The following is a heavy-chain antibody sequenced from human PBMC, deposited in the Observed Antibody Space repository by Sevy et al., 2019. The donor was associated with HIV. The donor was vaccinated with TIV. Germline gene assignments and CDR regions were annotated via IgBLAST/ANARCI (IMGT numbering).Heavy chain of an antibody. V-gene: IGHV3-74*01. J-gene: IGHJ4*02. CDR3: VAANSWEDY. D-gene: IGHD2-15*01. CDR2: VNSDGSST. Sequence: GGSLRLSCAPSGLTFSDYWMHWVRQAPGKGLVWVSRVNSDGSSTTYADSVKGRFTISRDNTKNTLSLQMNSLGAEDTAVYYCVAANSWEDYWGQGTLVTVSS. CDR1: GLTFSDYW.